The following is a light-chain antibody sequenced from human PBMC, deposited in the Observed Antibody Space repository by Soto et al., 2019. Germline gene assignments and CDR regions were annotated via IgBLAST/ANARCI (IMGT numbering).Light chain of an antibody. CDR2: DAS. CDR3: QQYNSYSPYT. J-gene: IGKJ2*01. V-gene: IGKV1-5*01. CDR1: QSISSW. Sequence: DIQMTQSPATLSASVGDRVTITCRASQSISSWLAWYQQKPGKAPKLLIYDASNLESGVPSRFSGSGSGTEFTLTISSLQPDDCATYYCQQYNSYSPYTFGQGPKLEI.